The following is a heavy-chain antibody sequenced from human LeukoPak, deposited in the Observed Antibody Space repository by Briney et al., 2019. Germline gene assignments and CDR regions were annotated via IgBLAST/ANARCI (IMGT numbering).Heavy chain of an antibody. CDR2: IYSGGGT. J-gene: IGHJ4*02. CDR1: GFTVSNSY. Sequence: GGSLRLCCAASGFTVSNSYMNWVRQAPGKGLEWVSLIYSGGGTYYADSVKGRFTISRDNSENTLYLQMNSLRAEDTAVYYCARNYYDSSAYYYFDYWGQGTLVTVPS. CDR3: ARNYYDSSAYYYFDY. V-gene: IGHV3-66*01. D-gene: IGHD3-22*01.